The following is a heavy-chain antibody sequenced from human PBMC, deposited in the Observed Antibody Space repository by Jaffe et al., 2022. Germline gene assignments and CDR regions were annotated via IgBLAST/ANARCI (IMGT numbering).Heavy chain of an antibody. CDR2: INPSGGST. D-gene: IGHD3-16*02. CDR1: GYTFTSYY. J-gene: IGHJ3*02. Sequence: QVQLVQSGAEVKKPGASVKVSCKASGYTFTSYYMHWVRQAPGQGLEWMGIINPSGGSTSYAQKFQGRVTMTRDTSTSTVYMELSSLRSEDTAVYYCAKTFGGVIVDDAFDIWGQGTMVTVSS. V-gene: IGHV1-46*01. CDR3: AKTFGGVIVDDAFDI.